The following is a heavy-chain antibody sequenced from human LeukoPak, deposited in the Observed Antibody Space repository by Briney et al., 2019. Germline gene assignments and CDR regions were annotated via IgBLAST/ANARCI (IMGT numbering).Heavy chain of an antibody. Sequence: SETLSLTCTVSGGSISSYYWSWIRRPPGKGLEWIGYIYYSGSTNYKSSLKSRVTISVDTSKNQFSLKLSSVTAADTAVYYCARLTGYSSESWSDPWGQGTLVTVSS. CDR3: ARLTGYSSESWSDP. J-gene: IGHJ5*02. CDR1: GGSISSYY. D-gene: IGHD3-9*01. V-gene: IGHV4-59*01. CDR2: IYYSGST.